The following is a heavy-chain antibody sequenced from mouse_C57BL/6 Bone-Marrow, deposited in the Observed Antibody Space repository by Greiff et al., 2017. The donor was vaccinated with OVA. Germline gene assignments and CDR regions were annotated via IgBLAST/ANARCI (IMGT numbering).Heavy chain of an antibody. Sequence: QVQLQQPGAELVKPGASVKMSCKASGYTFTSYWITWVKQRPGQGLEWIGDIYPGSGSTNYNEKFKSKATLTVDTSSSTAYMQLSSLTSEDSAVYYCARPHYGSSPFDYWGQGTTLTVSS. CDR1: GYTFTSYW. J-gene: IGHJ2*01. CDR2: IYPGSGST. CDR3: ARPHYGSSPFDY. V-gene: IGHV1-55*01. D-gene: IGHD1-1*01.